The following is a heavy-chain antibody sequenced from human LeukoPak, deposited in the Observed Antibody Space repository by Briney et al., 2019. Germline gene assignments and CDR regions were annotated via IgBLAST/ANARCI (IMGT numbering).Heavy chain of an antibody. D-gene: IGHD3-9*01. V-gene: IGHV1-18*01. J-gene: IGHJ4*02. Sequence: GASVKVSCKASGYTFTSYGISWVRQAPGQGLEWMGWISAYNGNTNFAQKLQGRVTTTTDTSTSTAYMDLRGLRSDDTAVYYCARDQAATNTQVRFCLDWGQGTLVTVSS. CDR3: ARDQAATNTQVRFCLD. CDR1: GYTFTSYG. CDR2: ISAYNGNT.